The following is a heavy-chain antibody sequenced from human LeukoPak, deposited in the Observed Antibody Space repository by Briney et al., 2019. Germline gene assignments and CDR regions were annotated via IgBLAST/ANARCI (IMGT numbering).Heavy chain of an antibody. D-gene: IGHD2-21*02. CDR1: GYTFTSYD. Sequence: ASVKVSCKTSGYTFTSYDMNWVRQAPGQGLEWMGGITPIFGTPNYAQKFQGRVTITAVESKSTAYMELSSLRSEDTAVYYCARGWLAETTVVTPYNYWGQGTLVTVSS. V-gene: IGHV1-69*13. CDR2: ITPIFGTP. CDR3: ARGWLAETTVVTPYNY. J-gene: IGHJ4*02.